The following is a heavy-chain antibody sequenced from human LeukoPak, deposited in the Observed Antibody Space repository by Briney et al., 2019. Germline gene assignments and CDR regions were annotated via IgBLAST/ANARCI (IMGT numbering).Heavy chain of an antibody. V-gene: IGHV3-23*01. D-gene: IGHD6-13*01. CDR3: AKRSPGYASSWYYFEH. CDR2: ISGSGGST. CDR1: GFTFSSYA. J-gene: IGHJ4*02. Sequence: SGGSLRLSCAASGFTFSSYAMSWVRQAPGKGLEWVSSISGSGGSTYYADSVKGRFTISRDNSKSTLYLQMNSLRAEDTALYYCAKRSPGYASSWYYFEHWGQGTLVTVSS.